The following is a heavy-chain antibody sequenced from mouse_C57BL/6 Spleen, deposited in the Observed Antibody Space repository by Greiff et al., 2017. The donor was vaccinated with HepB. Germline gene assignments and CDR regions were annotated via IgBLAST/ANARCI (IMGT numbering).Heavy chain of an antibody. J-gene: IGHJ3*01. CDR3: ASAGGYAFAY. D-gene: IGHD2-2*01. V-gene: IGHV14-2*01. CDR1: GFTFKGYY. Sequence: EVQLQHSGAELVKPGASVKLSCTASGFTFKGYYMHWVKQRTEQGLEWIGRIVPEDGETKYDPKFQGKATITADTSTNTAYVQLSSLTSEDTAVYYCASAGGYAFAYWGKGTLVTVA. CDR2: IVPEDGET.